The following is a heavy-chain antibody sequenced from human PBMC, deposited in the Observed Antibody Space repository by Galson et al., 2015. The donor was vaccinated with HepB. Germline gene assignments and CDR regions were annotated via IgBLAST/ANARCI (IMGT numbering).Heavy chain of an antibody. V-gene: IGHV3-48*03. Sequence: SLRLSCAASGFTFSAYEMNWVRQAPGKGLEWISYISGTSGSIYYADSVKGRFTLSRDNAKNLLYLQMNSLRAEDTAIYYYARGDSFGYEGNYWGQGTLVIVSS. D-gene: IGHD5-18*01. J-gene: IGHJ4*02. CDR3: ARGDSFGYEGNY. CDR1: GFTFSAYE. CDR2: ISGTSGSI.